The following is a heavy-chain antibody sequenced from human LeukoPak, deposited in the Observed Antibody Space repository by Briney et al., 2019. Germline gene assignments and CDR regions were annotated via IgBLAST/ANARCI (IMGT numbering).Heavy chain of an antibody. Sequence: GGSLRLSCAASGFTFSSYAMSWVRQAPGKGLEWVSGMSGSGGSTYYADSVKGRFTISRDNSKNTLYLQMNSLRAEDTAVYYCAKVLSFHYDSSGYYTDQPKTFDYWGQGTLVTVSS. CDR1: GFTFSSYA. CDR2: MSGSGGST. D-gene: IGHD3-22*01. V-gene: IGHV3-23*01. CDR3: AKVLSFHYDSSGYYTDQPKTFDY. J-gene: IGHJ4*02.